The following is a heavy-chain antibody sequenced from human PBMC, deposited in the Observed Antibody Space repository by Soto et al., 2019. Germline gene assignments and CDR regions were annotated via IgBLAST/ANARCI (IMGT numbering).Heavy chain of an antibody. CDR1: GYTFTGYY. V-gene: IGHV1-2*02. J-gene: IGHJ4*02. D-gene: IGHD3-22*01. Sequence: GASVKVSCKASGYTFTGYYMHWVRQAPGQGLEWMGWINPNSGGTNYAQKFQGRVTMTRDTSISTAYMEPSRLRSDDTAVYYCAREVYDSSGYESAFAYWGQGTLVTVSS. CDR3: AREVYDSSGYESAFAY. CDR2: INPNSGGT.